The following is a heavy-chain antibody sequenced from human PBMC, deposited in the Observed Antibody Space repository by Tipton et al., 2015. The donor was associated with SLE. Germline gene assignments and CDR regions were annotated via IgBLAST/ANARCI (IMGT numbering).Heavy chain of an antibody. CDR1: GYPISSGFY. CDR2: ISHSGST. D-gene: IGHD6-19*01. V-gene: IGHV4-38-2*02. CDR3: TKRGDSWL. J-gene: IGHJ1*01. Sequence: TLSLTCIVSGYPISSGFYWGWIRQTPGKGQEWIVTISHSGSTYYNPSLKSRVTISADTSRNQFSLRLTSVTAADTAVYYCTKRGDSWLWGQGTLVTVSS.